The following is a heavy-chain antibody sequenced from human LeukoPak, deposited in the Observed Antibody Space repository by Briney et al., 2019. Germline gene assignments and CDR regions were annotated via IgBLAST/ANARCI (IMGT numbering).Heavy chain of an antibody. Sequence: GGSLRLSCAASGFTFDDYAMHWVRQAPGKGLEWVAVIWYDGSNKYYADSVKGRFTISRDNSKNTLYLQMNSLRAEDTAVYYCARGSSGWYYFDYWGQGTLVTVSS. CDR1: GFTFDDYA. J-gene: IGHJ4*02. CDR3: ARGSSGWYYFDY. CDR2: IWYDGSNK. D-gene: IGHD6-19*01. V-gene: IGHV3-33*08.